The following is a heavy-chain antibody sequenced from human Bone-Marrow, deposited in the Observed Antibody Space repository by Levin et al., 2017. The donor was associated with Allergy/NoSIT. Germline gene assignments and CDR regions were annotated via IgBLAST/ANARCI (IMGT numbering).Heavy chain of an antibody. CDR2: ISAYNGNT. J-gene: IGHJ5*02. CDR3: SRVESQDCRSTSCYTRFDP. D-gene: IGHD2-2*02. Sequence: GASVKVSCKASGYTLTSYGISWVRQAPGQGLEWMGWISAYNGNTNYAQKLQGRVTMTTDTSTSTAHMEPRSLGSDDTAVYFWSRVESQDCRSTSCYTRFDPWGQGTLVTVSS. CDR1: GYTLTSYG. V-gene: IGHV1-18*01.